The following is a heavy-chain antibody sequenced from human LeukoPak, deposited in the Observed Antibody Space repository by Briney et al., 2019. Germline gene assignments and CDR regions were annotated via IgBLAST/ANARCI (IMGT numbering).Heavy chain of an antibody. Sequence: PGGSLRLSCAASGFTFSRYWMTWVRQAPGKGLEWVANIKQDGSVKYYVDSVKGRFTISRDNAKNSLYLQMNSLRADDTAVYYCASGGGLDYWGQGTLVTVSS. J-gene: IGHJ4*02. CDR3: ASGGGLDY. V-gene: IGHV3-7*02. CDR1: GFTFSRYW. D-gene: IGHD3-10*01. CDR2: IKQDGSVK.